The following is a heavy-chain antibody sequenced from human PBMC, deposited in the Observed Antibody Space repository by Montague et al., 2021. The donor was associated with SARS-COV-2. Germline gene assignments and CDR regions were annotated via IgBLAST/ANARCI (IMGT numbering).Heavy chain of an antibody. CDR2: ISTSGDYT. J-gene: IGHJ4*02. Sequence: SRSLSFSASGFLFRHYAMSWVRQAPGKGLEWVSGISTSGDYTYYADSLKGRFTISRDNSRNTLYLQMNSLRAEDTAIYYCAKDRGMDYSADYWGQGALVTVSS. CDR1: GFLFRHYA. D-gene: IGHD2-15*01. CDR3: AKDRGMDYSADY. V-gene: IGHV3-23*01.